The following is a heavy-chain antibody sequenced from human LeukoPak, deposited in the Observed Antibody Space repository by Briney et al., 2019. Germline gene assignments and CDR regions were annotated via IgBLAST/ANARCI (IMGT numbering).Heavy chain of an antibody. D-gene: IGHD5-12*01. J-gene: IGHJ5*02. CDR3: ATAYSGFAYNWFDP. Sequence: TGGSLRLSCEVSGLPFSRSWMHWVRQLPGRGLMWVSSMSDDGTVTTYADSVKGRFIISRDNAKNTLYLQLNSLRGEDTALYFCATAYSGFAYNWFDPWGQGILVTVSS. V-gene: IGHV3-74*01. CDR2: MSDDGTVT. CDR1: GLPFSRSW.